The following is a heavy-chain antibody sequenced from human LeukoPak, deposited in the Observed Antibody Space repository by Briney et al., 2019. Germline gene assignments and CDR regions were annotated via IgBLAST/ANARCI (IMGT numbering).Heavy chain of an antibody. D-gene: IGHD3-3*01. V-gene: IGHV1-69*05. CDR3: ARGSIFGVVTPCYYYYMDV. CDR1: GGTFSSYA. J-gene: IGHJ6*03. CDR2: IIPIFGTA. Sequence: GSSVKVSCKASGGTFSSYAISWVRQDPGQGLEWMGGIIPIFGTANYAQKFQGRVTITTDESTSTAYMELSSLRSEDTAVYYCARGSIFGVVTPCYYYYMDVWGKGTTVTVSS.